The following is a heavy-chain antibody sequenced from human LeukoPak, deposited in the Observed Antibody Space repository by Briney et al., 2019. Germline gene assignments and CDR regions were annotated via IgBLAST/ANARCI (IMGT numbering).Heavy chain of an antibody. CDR1: GDSISDFY. CDR2: IYYSGTT. Sequence: PSGTLSLTCTVSGDSISDFYWGWIRQAPGMGLQWIGYIYYSGTTYYNPSLKSRVTIPIDTSKTRFSLNLSSVTAADTAVYYCARTPLGAHSDYWGQGTLVTVSS. D-gene: IGHD1-26*01. CDR3: ARTPLGAHSDY. J-gene: IGHJ4*02. V-gene: IGHV4-59*01.